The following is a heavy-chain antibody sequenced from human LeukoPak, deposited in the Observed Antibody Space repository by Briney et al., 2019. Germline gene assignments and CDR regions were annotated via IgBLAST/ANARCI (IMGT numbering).Heavy chain of an antibody. CDR1: GGSISSGGYY. V-gene: IGHV4-30-2*01. Sequence: SETLSLTCTVSGGSISSGGYYWSWIRQPPGKGLEWIGYIYHSGSTYYNPSLKSRVTISVDRSKNQFSLKLSSVTAADTAVYYCARHARYQLLFEDAFDIWGQGTMVTVSS. D-gene: IGHD2-2*01. CDR3: ARHARYQLLFEDAFDI. CDR2: IYHSGST. J-gene: IGHJ3*02.